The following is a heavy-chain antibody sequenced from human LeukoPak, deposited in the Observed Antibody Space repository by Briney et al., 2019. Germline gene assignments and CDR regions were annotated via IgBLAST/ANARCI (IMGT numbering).Heavy chain of an antibody. CDR2: ISGSGGST. D-gene: IGHD1-26*01. V-gene: IGHV3-23*01. CDR1: GFAFSSYA. J-gene: IGHJ4*02. Sequence: PGGSLRLSCAASGFAFSSYAMSWVRQAPGKGLEWVSAISGSGGSTYYADSVKGRFTISRDNSKNTLYLQINSLRAEDTAVYYCAKGASVGTTSFFDYWGQGTLVTVSS. CDR3: AKGASVGTTSFFDY.